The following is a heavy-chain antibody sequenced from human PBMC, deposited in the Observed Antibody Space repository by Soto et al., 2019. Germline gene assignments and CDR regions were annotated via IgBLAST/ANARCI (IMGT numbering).Heavy chain of an antibody. Sequence: SQTLSLTCAISGDSVSRNSAVWNWVRQSPSRGIEWLGRTYYESKWYNDYAVSVQSRITVNPDTSKNHFSLQLNSVTPEDMAIYYCTRGFMATGFDYWSQGTLVTVSS. CDR3: TRGFMATGFDY. CDR1: GDSVSRNSAV. V-gene: IGHV6-1*01. CDR2: TYYESKWYN. J-gene: IGHJ4*02.